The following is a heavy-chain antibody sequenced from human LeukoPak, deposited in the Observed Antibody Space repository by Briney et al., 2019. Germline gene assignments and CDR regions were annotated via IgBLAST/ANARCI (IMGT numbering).Heavy chain of an antibody. V-gene: IGHV4-39*01. J-gene: IGHJ4*02. CDR3: ARRKGYSRGLFDY. CDR1: GGSISSSSYY. Sequence: SETLSLTCTVSGGSISSSSYYWGWICQPPGKGLEWIGSIYYSGSTYYNPSLKSRVTISVDTSKNQFSLKLSSVTAADTAVYYCARRKGYSRGLFDYWGQGTLVTVSS. D-gene: IGHD5-12*01. CDR2: IYYSGST.